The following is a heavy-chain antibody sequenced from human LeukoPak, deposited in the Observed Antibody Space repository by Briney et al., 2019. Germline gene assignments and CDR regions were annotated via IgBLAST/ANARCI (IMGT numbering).Heavy chain of an antibody. CDR3: AKWKYGLDFGYFDY. V-gene: IGHV3-23*01. D-gene: IGHD3/OR15-3a*01. J-gene: IGHJ4*02. CDR2: ISCNGATT. Sequence: PGGSLRLSCAASGFTFSSFAMSGVRQVPGKGLEWVSGISCNGATTHHADSVKGRFTISRDNAKNTLYLQMSSLRAEDTAVYYCAKWKYGLDFGYFDYWGQGTLVTVSS. CDR1: GFTFSSFA.